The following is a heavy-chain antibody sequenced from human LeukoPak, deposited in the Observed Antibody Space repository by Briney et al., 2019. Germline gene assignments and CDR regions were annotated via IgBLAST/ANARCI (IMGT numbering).Heavy chain of an antibody. CDR2: IKWDGGRT. Sequence: GGSLRLSCAASGFTFDDHGMSWVRQAPGKGLEWVSGIKWDGGRTGYADSVKGRFTISRDNAKNSLYLQMKSLRAEDTAVYYCARGKTSQNIVTRKTYNWFDPWGQGTLVTVSS. CDR1: GFTFDDHG. V-gene: IGHV3-20*04. J-gene: IGHJ5*02. CDR3: ARGKTSQNIVTRKTYNWFDP. D-gene: IGHD2/OR15-2a*01.